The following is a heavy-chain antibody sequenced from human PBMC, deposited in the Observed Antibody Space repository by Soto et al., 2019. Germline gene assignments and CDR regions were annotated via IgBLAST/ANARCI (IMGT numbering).Heavy chain of an antibody. Sequence: QVQLVQSGAEVKKPGSSVKVSCKASGGTFSSYAISWVRQAPGQGLEWMGGIIPIFGTANYAQKFQGRVEITAEEATSTAEMVESIRLREDTAVFYFGGGVWVVVVAATDWGQGTLVTVSS. CDR2: IIPIFGTA. J-gene: IGHJ4*02. V-gene: IGHV1-69*01. D-gene: IGHD2-15*01. CDR3: GGGVWVVVVAATD. CDR1: GGTFSSYA.